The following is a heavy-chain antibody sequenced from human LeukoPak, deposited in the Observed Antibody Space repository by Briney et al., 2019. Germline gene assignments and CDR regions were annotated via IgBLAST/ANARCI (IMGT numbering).Heavy chain of an antibody. Sequence: SVKVSCKASGYTFTSYDISWVRQAPGQGLEWMGGIIPIFGTANYAQKFQGRVTITADESTSTAYMELSSLRSEDTAVYYCARDLTPLDYGDYVFDYWGQGTLVTVSS. CDR3: ARDLTPLDYGDYVFDY. J-gene: IGHJ4*02. CDR1: GYTFTSYD. V-gene: IGHV1-69*13. D-gene: IGHD4-17*01. CDR2: IIPIFGTA.